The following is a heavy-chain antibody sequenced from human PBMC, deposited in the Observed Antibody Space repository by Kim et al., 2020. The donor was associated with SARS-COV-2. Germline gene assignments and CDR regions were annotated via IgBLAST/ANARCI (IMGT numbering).Heavy chain of an antibody. CDR2: INAGNGHT. J-gene: IGHJ3*02. CDR3: AKDETYGDNAFDI. D-gene: IGHD4-17*01. CDR1: GYKFNRNS. Sequence: ASVKVSCKTSGYKFNRNSVHWVREGPGQRLEWMGWINAGNGHTQYSQKFQGRVTITRDTSASTSYMELSSLRSEDTAVYYCAKDETYGDNAFDIWGQGTMVTVSS. V-gene: IGHV1-3*01.